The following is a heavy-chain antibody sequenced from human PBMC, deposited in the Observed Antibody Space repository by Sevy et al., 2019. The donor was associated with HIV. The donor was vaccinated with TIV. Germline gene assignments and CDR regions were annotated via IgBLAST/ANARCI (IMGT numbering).Heavy chain of an antibody. D-gene: IGHD3-16*02. J-gene: IGHJ4*02. CDR2: IKQAGTEK. CDR3: ARALVDWGSYHCSF. Sequence: GGSLRLSCTASGFTFSTYWMTWVRQAPGKGLEWVANIKQAGTEKDYVDSVKGRFTISRDNAKKSLYLQLDSLRAEDTAVYYCARALVDWGSYHCSFWGQGTLVTVSS. V-gene: IGHV3-7*01. CDR1: GFTFSTYW.